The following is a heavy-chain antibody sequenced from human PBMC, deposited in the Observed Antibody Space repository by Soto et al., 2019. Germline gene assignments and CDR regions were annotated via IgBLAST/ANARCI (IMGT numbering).Heavy chain of an antibody. V-gene: IGHV4-31*03. CDR1: GGSISSGGYY. J-gene: IGHJ4*02. D-gene: IGHD4-17*01. Sequence: QVQLQESGPGLVKPSQTLSLTCTVSGGSISSGGYYWSWIRQHPGKGLEWIGYIYYSGSTYYNPSRRGRVTISVDTYKIQFSRKLTSVPAAATAVYYWARDGGNDSGDYPGGGPIDYWGQGTLVTVSS. CDR3: ARDGGNDSGDYPGGGPIDY. CDR2: IYYSGST.